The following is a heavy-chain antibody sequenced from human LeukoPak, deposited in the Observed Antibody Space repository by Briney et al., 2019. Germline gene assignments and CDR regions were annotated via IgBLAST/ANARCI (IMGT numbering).Heavy chain of an antibody. J-gene: IGHJ4*02. CDR3: ARDRPRVEYQPLRVYYFDY. Sequence: GGSLRLSCAAAGFTFSSYAMSWVRQAPGEGLEWVSYISASSGTIYYADSVKGRFTISRDNAKNSLYLQMNSLRAEDTAVYYCARDRPRVEYQPLRVYYFDYWGQGTLVTVSS. V-gene: IGHV3-48*01. CDR2: ISASSGTI. CDR1: GFTFSSYA. D-gene: IGHD2-2*01.